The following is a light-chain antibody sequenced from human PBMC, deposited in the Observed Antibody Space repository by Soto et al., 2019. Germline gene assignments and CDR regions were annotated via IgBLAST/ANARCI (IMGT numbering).Light chain of an antibody. CDR2: DVS. CDR3: CSYAGSYTFV. Sequence: GSPGQSVTISCTGTSSDVGVYNYVSWYQQYPGKAPKIMIYDVSKRPSGVPDRFSGSKSDNTASLTISGLQAEDEADYYCCSYAGSYTFVFGIGTKVTVL. CDR1: SSDVGVYNY. J-gene: IGLJ1*01. V-gene: IGLV2-11*01.